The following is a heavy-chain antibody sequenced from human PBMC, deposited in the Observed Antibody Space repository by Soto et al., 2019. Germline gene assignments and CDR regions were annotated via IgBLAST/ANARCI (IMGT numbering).Heavy chain of an antibody. CDR1: GDSISSGSY. V-gene: IGHV4-38-2*02. Sequence: PSETLSLTCTVSGDSISSGSYWGWIRQPPGEGPGWIASIYHGGTTFYNPSLKSPIAISVDTSKNQFSLRLTSVTAADTATYYCARVHVMVVAGSTFDYWGPGTLVTVSS. J-gene: IGHJ4*03. CDR3: ARVHVMVVAGSTFDY. CDR2: IYHGGTT. D-gene: IGHD6-19*01.